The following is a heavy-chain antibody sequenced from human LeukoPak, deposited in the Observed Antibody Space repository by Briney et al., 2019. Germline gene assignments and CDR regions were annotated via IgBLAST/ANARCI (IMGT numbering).Heavy chain of an antibody. J-gene: IGHJ4*02. CDR3: ARHPPRRGIAAAAHDY. CDR2: TYYSGST. Sequence: PSETLSLTYTVYGGSISSSSYYWGWIRQPPGKGLEWIGSTYYSGSTYYNPSLKSRVTISVDTSKNQFSLKLSSVTAADTAVYYCARHPPRRGIAAAAHDYWGQGTLVTVSS. V-gene: IGHV4-39*01. D-gene: IGHD6-13*01. CDR1: GGSISSSSYY.